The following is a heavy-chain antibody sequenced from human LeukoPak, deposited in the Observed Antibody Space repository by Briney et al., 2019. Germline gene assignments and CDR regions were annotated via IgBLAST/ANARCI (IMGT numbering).Heavy chain of an antibody. CDR3: ARLGIAAAENYFDY. D-gene: IGHD6-13*01. CDR2: ISAYNGNT. V-gene: IGHV1-18*04. J-gene: IGHJ4*02. Sequence: GASVKVSCKASGYTFTSYGISWVRQAPGQGLERMGWISAYNGNTNYAQKLQGRVTMTTDTSTSTAYMELRSLRSDDTAVYYCARLGIAAAENYFDYWGQGTLVTVSS. CDR1: GYTFTSYG.